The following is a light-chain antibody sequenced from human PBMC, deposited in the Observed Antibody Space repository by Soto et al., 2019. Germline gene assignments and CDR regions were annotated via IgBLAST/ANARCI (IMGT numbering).Light chain of an antibody. V-gene: IGLV2-14*01. CDR2: EVN. Sequence: QSVLTQPASASGSPGQSITISCTGSSSDVGGYDYVSWYQQHPGKAPKLMIYEVNNRPSGVSNRFSGSKSGNTASLTISGLQAEDDDDYYCSSYTSISSWVFGGGTKLTVL. CDR1: SSDVGGYDY. CDR3: SSYTSISSWV. J-gene: IGLJ3*02.